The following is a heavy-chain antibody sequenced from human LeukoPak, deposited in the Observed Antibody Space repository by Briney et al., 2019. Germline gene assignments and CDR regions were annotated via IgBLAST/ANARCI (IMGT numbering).Heavy chain of an antibody. CDR2: ISYDGSNK. J-gene: IGHJ2*01. V-gene: IGHV3-30*18. CDR3: AKSAPFSIGTCYPWYFDL. CDR1: GFTFSSYG. D-gene: IGHD2-15*01. Sequence: PGGSLRLSCAASGFTFSSYGMHWVRQAPGKGLEWVAVISYDGSNKYYADSVKGRFTISRDNSKNTLYLQMNSLRAEDTAVYYCAKSAPFSIGTCYPWYFDLWGRGTLVTVSS.